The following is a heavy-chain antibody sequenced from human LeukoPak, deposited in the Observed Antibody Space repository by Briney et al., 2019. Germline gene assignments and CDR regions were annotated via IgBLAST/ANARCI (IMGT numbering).Heavy chain of an antibody. CDR2: ISAYNGNT. J-gene: IGHJ4*02. D-gene: IGHD3-10*01. Sequence: ASVKVSCKASGYTFTSYGISWVRQAPGQGLEWMGWISAYNGNTNYAQKLQGRVTMTTDTSTSTAYMELRSLRSDDTAVYYCARAGKLSWFGEFLIYWGQGTLVTVSS. V-gene: IGHV1-18*01. CDR1: GYTFTSYG. CDR3: ARAGKLSWFGEFLIY.